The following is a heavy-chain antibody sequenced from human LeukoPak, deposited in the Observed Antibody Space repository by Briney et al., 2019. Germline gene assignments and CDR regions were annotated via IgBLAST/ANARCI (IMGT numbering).Heavy chain of an antibody. V-gene: IGHV4-39*01. CDR2: IYYRGST. D-gene: IGHD3-3*01. J-gene: IGHJ5*02. CDR3: ARLGRTYYDFWSGP. CDR1: GGSISSSTYY. Sequence: PSETLSLTCTVSGGSISSSTYYWGWLRQPPGKGLEWIVTIYYRGSTYYNPSLKSRVTISVDTSKNQFSLKLTSVTAADTAVYYCARLGRTYYDFWSGPWGQGTLVTVSS.